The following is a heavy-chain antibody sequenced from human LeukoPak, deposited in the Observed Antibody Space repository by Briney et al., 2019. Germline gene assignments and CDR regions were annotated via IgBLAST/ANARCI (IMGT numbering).Heavy chain of an antibody. CDR2: ISGSGGST. Sequence: GGSLRLSCAASGFTFSSYAMSWVRQAPGKGLEWVSAISGSGGSTYYADSVKGRFTISRDNSKNTPYLQMNSLRAEDTAVYYCAKLSGRGLLLPHYYYYYGMDVWAKGPRSPSP. CDR1: GFTFSSYA. V-gene: IGHV3-23*01. CDR3: AKLSGRGLLLPHYYYYYGMDV. J-gene: IGHJ6*02. D-gene: IGHD2-15*01.